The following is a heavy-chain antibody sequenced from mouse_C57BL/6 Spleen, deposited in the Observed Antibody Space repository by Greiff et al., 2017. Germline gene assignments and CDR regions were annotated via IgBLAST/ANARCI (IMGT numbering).Heavy chain of an antibody. V-gene: IGHV14-2*01. CDR1: GFNIKDYY. D-gene: IGHD1-1*01. CDR2: IDPEDGET. Sequence: EVKLMESGAELVKPGASVKLSCTASGFNIKDYYMHWVKQRTEQGLEWIGRIDPEDGETTYAPKFQGKATITADTSSNTAYLQLSSLTSEDTAVYYCARGGTTVVREVHWYFDVWGTGTTVTVSS. CDR3: ARGGTTVVREVHWYFDV. J-gene: IGHJ1*03.